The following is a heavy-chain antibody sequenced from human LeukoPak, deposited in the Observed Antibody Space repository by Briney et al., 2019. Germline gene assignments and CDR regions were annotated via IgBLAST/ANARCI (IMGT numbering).Heavy chain of an antibody. D-gene: IGHD3-10*01. CDR2: INHSGST. Sequence: SGTLSLNFAVYGGAFRGYYWGWVRQPPGKGLEWIGEINHSGSTNYNPSLKSRVTISVDTSKNQFSLKLSSVTAADTAVYYCARGGGYWGQGTLVTVSS. CDR3: ARGGGY. J-gene: IGHJ4*02. CDR1: GGAFRGYY. V-gene: IGHV4-34*01.